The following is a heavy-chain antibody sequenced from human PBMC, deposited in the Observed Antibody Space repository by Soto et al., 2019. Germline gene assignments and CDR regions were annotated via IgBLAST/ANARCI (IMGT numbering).Heavy chain of an antibody. CDR3: ARVATMVRGVIGHDAFDI. CDR1: GGNIVDHY. Sequence: PSEINRHTCTVAGGNIVDHYWSWIRQKAGKGLEWIGRIHTSGSTNYNSSLKSRVTMSVDTSKNQFSLKLSSVTAADTAVYYCARVATMVRGVIGHDAFDIWGQGTMVTVS. V-gene: IGHV4-4*07. D-gene: IGHD3-10*01. J-gene: IGHJ3*02. CDR2: IHTSGST.